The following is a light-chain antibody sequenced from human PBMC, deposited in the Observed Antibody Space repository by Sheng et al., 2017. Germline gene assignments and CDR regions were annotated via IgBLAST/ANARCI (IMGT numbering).Light chain of an antibody. J-gene: IGKJ4*01. CDR3: HQRSNWPLT. V-gene: IGKV3-11*01. CDR2: DAS. CDR1: QSVFSY. Sequence: EIVLTQSPVTLSLSPGERATLSCRASQSVFSYLAWYQHKPGQAPRLLIYDASNRATGVPDRFSGSGSGTDFTLTISTLDPEDFAVYYCHQRSNWPLTFGRRDRRWRIK.